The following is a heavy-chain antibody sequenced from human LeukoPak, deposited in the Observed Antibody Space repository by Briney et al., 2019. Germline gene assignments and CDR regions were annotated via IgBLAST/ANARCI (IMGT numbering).Heavy chain of an antibody. J-gene: IGHJ4*02. CDR2: IKQDGNEK. V-gene: IGHV3-7*03. CDR3: ARRRTGYNYGTDC. CDR1: GFTFSNYW. D-gene: IGHD5-18*01. Sequence: GGSLRLSCAASGFTFSNYWMNWVRQAPGKGLEWVANIKQDGNEKYYVDSVKGRFSISRDNAKNSLYLQMNTLKAEDTAVYFCARRRTGYNYGTDCWGQGTLVTVSS.